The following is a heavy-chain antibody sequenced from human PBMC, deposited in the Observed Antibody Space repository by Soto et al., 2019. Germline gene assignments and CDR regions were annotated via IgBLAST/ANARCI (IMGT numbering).Heavy chain of an antibody. J-gene: IGHJ5*02. V-gene: IGHV3-48*01. CDR3: ARESGYLNWFDP. D-gene: IGHD1-1*01. Sequence: GGSLRLSCAASGFTFSSYSMNWVRQAPGKGLEWVSYISSSSSTIYYADSVKGRFTISRDNAKNSLYLQMNSLRAEDTAVYYCARESGYLNWFDPCGQGTLVTVS. CDR2: ISSSSSTI. CDR1: GFTFSSYS.